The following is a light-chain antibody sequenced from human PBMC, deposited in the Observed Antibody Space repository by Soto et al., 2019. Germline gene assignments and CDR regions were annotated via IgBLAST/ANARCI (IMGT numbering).Light chain of an antibody. Sequence: DIQMTQSPSTLSASVGDRVTITCRASESIDSWLAWHQQKPGRAPKLLISKASSLESGVPSRFSGSGFGTEFTLTISSLQPDDFAPYYCQKYNSYRALGQGTKVYIK. V-gene: IGKV1-5*03. CDR1: ESIDSW. CDR3: QKYNSYRA. CDR2: KAS. J-gene: IGKJ1*01.